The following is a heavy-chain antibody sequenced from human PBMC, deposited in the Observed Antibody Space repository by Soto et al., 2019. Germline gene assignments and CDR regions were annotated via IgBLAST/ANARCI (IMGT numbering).Heavy chain of an antibody. Sequence: SETLSLTCTVSGGSISSHYWSWIRQPPEKGLEWIGYIYYSGSTNYNPSLKSRVTISVDTSKNQFSLKLTSVTAADTAVYYCARHINRNSLGFDPWGQGTLVTVSS. CDR3: ARHINRNSLGFDP. V-gene: IGHV4-59*08. J-gene: IGHJ5*02. D-gene: IGHD1-7*01. CDR2: IYYSGST. CDR1: GGSISSHY.